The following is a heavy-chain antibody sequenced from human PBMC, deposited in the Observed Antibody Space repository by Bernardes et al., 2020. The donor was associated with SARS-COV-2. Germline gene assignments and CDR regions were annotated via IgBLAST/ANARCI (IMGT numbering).Heavy chain of an antibody. CDR3: ARERGPRMANAEFEY. CDR2: VQYSGYT. J-gene: IGHJ4*02. D-gene: IGHD2-8*01. Sequence: SETLSLTCTVSGDSITGYYWSWIRQPPGKGLEWIGYVQYSGYTNYNPSLKSRLTISEDTSKNQFSLKLSSVTAADTAVYFCARERGPRMANAEFEYWGQGALVTVSS. CDR1: GDSITGYY. V-gene: IGHV4-59*01.